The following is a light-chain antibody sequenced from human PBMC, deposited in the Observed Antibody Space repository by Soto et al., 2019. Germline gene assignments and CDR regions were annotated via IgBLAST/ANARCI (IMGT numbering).Light chain of an antibody. V-gene: IGLV1-44*01. CDR1: SSNIGSKT. CDR3: AAWDDSLNGYVV. J-gene: IGLJ2*01. Sequence: QSVLTQSPSASGTPGQRVTISCSGSSSNIGSKTVNWYQQLPGTAPKLLIYSNSQRPSGVPDRFSGSKSGTSASLAISGLQSEDEADYYCAAWDDSLNGYVVFGGGTKLTV. CDR2: SNS.